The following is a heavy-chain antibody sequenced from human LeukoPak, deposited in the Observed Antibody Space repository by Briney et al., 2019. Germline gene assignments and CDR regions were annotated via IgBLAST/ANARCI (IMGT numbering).Heavy chain of an antibody. CDR1: GFTFSSYS. V-gene: IGHV3-21*04. CDR3: VRDGEGVAISVNYWFDP. CDR2: ISSSSSYI. D-gene: IGHD3-10*01. Sequence: GSLRLSCAASGFTFSSYSMNWVRQAPGKGLEWVSSISSSSSYIYYADSVKGRFTISRDNAKNSLYLQMNSLRAEDTAVYYCVRDGEGVAISVNYWFDPWGQGTLVTVSS. J-gene: IGHJ5*02.